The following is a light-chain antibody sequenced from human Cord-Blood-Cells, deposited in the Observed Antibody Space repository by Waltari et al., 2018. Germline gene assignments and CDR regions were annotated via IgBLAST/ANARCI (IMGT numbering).Light chain of an antibody. CDR2: DAS. V-gene: IGKV3-11*01. CDR3: QQRSNWPPFT. Sequence: IVLTQSPATLLLSPGEKATLSCRASQSVSSYLAWSQQKPGQAPRLLIYDASNRATGIPARFSGSGSGTDFTLTISSLEPEDFAVYYCQQRSNWPPFTFGPGTKVDIK. CDR1: QSVSSY. J-gene: IGKJ3*01.